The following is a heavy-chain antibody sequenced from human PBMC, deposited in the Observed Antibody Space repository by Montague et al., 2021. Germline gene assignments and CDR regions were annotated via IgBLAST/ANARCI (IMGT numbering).Heavy chain of an antibody. V-gene: IGHV4-61*02. CDR2: VYKRGDT. Sequence: TLSLTCSVSGDSISSDEYYWTWIRQPAGRGLEWIGRVYKRGDTNNNPSLKSRLTLSVDTSKNHFSLTVTSVTAADTAVYYCAPLRGLAAPWGQGTLVTVSP. D-gene: IGHD6-13*01. CDR1: GDSISSDEYY. CDR3: APLRGLAAP. J-gene: IGHJ5*02.